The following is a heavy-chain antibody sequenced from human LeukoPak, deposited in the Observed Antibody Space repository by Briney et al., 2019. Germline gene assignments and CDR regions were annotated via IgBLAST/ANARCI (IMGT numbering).Heavy chain of an antibody. J-gene: IGHJ4*02. V-gene: IGHV3-30*03. CDR2: ISYDGSNK. D-gene: IGHD6-25*01. Sequence: GRSLRLSCAASGFTFSSYGMHWVRQAPGKGLEWVAVISYDGSNKYYADSVKGRFTISRDNSKNTLYLQMNSLRAEDTAVYYCAREDEGGSDYWGQGTLVTVSS. CDR3: AREDEGGSDY. CDR1: GFTFSSYG.